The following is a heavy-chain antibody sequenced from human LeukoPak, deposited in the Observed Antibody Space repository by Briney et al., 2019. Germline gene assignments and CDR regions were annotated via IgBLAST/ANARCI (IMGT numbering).Heavy chain of an antibody. Sequence: SETLSLTCTVSGGSISSSSYYWGWIRQPPGKGLEWIGTVYYSGSTYYNPSLKSRLTISVDTSKNQFSLNLSFVTAADTAVYYCARSGTTVTTRRFDYWGQGALVTVSS. J-gene: IGHJ4*02. D-gene: IGHD4-17*01. CDR2: VYYSGST. CDR1: GGSISSSSYY. CDR3: ARSGTTVTTRRFDY. V-gene: IGHV4-39*01.